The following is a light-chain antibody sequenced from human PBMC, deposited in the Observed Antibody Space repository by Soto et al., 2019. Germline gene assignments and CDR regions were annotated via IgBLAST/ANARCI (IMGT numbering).Light chain of an antibody. J-gene: IGLJ1*01. V-gene: IGLV2-11*01. CDR2: DVS. CDR1: SSDVGAYHY. Sequence: QSVLTQPRSVSGSPGQSVTISCTGTSSDVGAYHYVSWYQHHPGKVPKVMIYDVSKRPSGVPDRFSGSKSGNTASLTISGLQAEDEADYFCCSYAGAYTYVFGTGTQLTVL. CDR3: CSYAGAYTYV.